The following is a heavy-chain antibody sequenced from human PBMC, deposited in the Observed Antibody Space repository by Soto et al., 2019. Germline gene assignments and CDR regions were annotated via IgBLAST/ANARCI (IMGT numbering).Heavy chain of an antibody. D-gene: IGHD3-10*01. CDR2: INHSGST. V-gene: IGHV4-34*01. CDR1: GGSFSGYY. CDR3: ASAPRFGELLYNWFDP. J-gene: IGHJ5*02. Sequence: NPSETLSLTCAVYGGSFSGYYWSWIRQPPGKGLEWIGEINHSGSTNYNPSLKSRVTISVDTSKNQFSLKLSSVTAADTAVYYCASAPRFGELLYNWFDPWGQGTLVTVSS.